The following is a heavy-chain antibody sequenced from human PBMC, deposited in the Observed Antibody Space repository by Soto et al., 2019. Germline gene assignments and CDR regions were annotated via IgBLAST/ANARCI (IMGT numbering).Heavy chain of an antibody. CDR2: ISWNSGSI. D-gene: IGHD3-22*01. Sequence: EVQLVESGGGLVQPGRSLSRSWAASGFTFDDYAMHWVRQAPGKGLEWVSGISWNSGSIGYEDSVKGRVTIARDNAKNPLYLQMNSLRAEDTALYYCAKAQLGVITTPFDYWGQGTLVTVSS. CDR3: AKAQLGVITTPFDY. V-gene: IGHV3-9*01. J-gene: IGHJ4*02. CDR1: GFTFDDYA.